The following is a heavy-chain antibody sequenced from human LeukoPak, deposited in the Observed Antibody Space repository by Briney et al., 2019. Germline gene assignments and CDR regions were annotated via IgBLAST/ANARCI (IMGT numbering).Heavy chain of an antibody. CDR2: IRQDGSEK. D-gene: IGHD3-10*01. Sequence: GGSLRLSCAAYGFTFTRYWMSWVRQAPGKGLEWVANIRQDGSEKYYVDSVKGRFTISRDNAKNSLCLQMNSLRAEDTAVYYCARGDYYDSGTSFIDAFDIWGQGTMVTVSS. CDR3: ARGDYYDSGTSFIDAFDI. V-gene: IGHV3-7*04. CDR1: GFTFTRYW. J-gene: IGHJ3*02.